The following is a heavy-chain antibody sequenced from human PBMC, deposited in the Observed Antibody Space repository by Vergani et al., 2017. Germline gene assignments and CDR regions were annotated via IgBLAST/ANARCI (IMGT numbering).Heavy chain of an antibody. CDR3: ASEWLRPGSSFDI. CDR2: ISSSSSTI. D-gene: IGHD5-12*01. CDR1: GFTFSSYS. V-gene: IGHV3-48*02. Sequence: EVQLVESGGGLVQPGGSLRLSCAASGFTFSSYSMNWVRQAPGKGLEWVSYISSSSSTIYYADSVKGRFTISRDNAKNSLYLQMNSLRDEDTAVYYCASEWLRPGSSFDIWGQGTMVTVSS. J-gene: IGHJ3*02.